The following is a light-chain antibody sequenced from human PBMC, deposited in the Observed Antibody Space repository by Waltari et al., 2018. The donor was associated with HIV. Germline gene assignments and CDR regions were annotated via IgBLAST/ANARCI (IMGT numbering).Light chain of an antibody. J-gene: IGLJ3*02. CDR3: CSYTGPYTYVL. CDR2: EVI. V-gene: IGLV2-11*02. Sequence: QSALTQPRSVPGSPGQSVTIPCTGTSSDVGGSESGSCYLQHPGKVPKLIIYEVIKRPSGVPDLFSGANSGHTASLTISGLQTEDEDDYFCCSYTGPYTYVLFGGGTKLTVL. CDR1: SSDVGGSES.